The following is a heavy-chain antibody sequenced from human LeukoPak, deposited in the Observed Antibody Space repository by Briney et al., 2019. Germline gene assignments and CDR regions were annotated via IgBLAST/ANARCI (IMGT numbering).Heavy chain of an antibody. Sequence: YPSETLSLTCTVSGASISSYYWSWIRQPPGKGLEWIGYIYYSGSTNYNPSLKSRVTISIDTSKNQFSLNLSSVTAADTAVYYCARVFWGQLPAFDFWGQGTMVTVSA. CDR1: GASISSYY. V-gene: IGHV4-59*01. CDR3: ARVFWGQLPAFDF. CDR2: IYYSGST. D-gene: IGHD3-16*01. J-gene: IGHJ3*01.